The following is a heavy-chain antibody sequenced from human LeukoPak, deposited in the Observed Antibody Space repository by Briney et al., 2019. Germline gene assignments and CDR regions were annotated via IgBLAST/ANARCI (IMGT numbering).Heavy chain of an antibody. D-gene: IGHD3-9*01. Sequence: SETLSLTCTVSGGSISYYYWSWIRQPPGKGLEWIGYIYYSGSTNYNPSLKSRVTISVDTSKNQFSLKLSSVTAADTAVYYCARASYDILTKNSNNWFDPWGQGTLVTVSS. V-gene: IGHV4-59*01. J-gene: IGHJ5*02. CDR1: GGSISYYY. CDR3: ARASYDILTKNSNNWFDP. CDR2: IYYSGST.